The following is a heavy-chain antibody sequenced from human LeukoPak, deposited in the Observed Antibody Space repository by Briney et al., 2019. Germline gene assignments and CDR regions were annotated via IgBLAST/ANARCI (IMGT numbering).Heavy chain of an antibody. CDR1: GGSISSYY. D-gene: IGHD3-10*01. J-gene: IGHJ5*02. V-gene: IGHV4-59*01. CDR2: IYYSGST. Sequence: ASETLSLTCTVSGGSISSYYWSWIRQPPGKGLEWIGYIYYSGSTNYNPSLKSRVTISVDTSKNQFSLKLSSVTAADTAVYYCARDIVGYYGSGTWGQGTLVTVSS. CDR3: ARDIVGYYGSGT.